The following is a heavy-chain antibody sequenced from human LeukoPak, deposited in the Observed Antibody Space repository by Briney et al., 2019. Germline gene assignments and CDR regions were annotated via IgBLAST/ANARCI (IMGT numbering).Heavy chain of an antibody. CDR2: INHSGST. V-gene: IGHV4-34*01. J-gene: IGHJ5*02. CDR3: ARLSADTYYDFWSGYPRENWFDP. Sequence: PGGSLRLSCAASGFTFSSYSMNWIRQPPGKGLEWIGEINHSGSTNYNPSLKSRVTISVDTSKNQFSLKLSSVTAADTAVYYCARLSADTYYDFWSGYPRENWFDPWGQGTLVTVSS. CDR1: GFTFSSYS. D-gene: IGHD3-3*01.